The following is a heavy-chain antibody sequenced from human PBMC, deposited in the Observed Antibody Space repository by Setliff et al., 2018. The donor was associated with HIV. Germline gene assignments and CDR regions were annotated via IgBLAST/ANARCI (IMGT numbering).Heavy chain of an antibody. V-gene: IGHV3-30*02. CDR3: ARGEPTILVVPAAFFDY. CDR1: GFIFSSYG. D-gene: IGHD2-2*01. CDR2: IRYDGSNK. Sequence: GGSLRLSCAASGFIFSSYGMHWVRQAPGKGLEWVAFIRYDGSNKYYADSVKGRFTISRDNAKKSLYLQMNSLRAEDTAVYYCARGEPTILVVPAAFFDYWGQGTLVTVSS. J-gene: IGHJ4*02.